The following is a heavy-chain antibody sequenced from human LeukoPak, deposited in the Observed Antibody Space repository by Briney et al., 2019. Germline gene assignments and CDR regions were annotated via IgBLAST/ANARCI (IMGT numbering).Heavy chain of an antibody. D-gene: IGHD3-22*01. J-gene: IGHJ5*02. CDR2: ISSSGSTI. Sequence: EGSLRLSCAASGFTFSSYSMNWVRQAPGKGLEWVSYISSSGSTIYYADSVKGRFTISRDNAKNSLYLQMNSLRAEDTAVYYCAREKYYYDSSGYYRWFDPWGQGTLVTVSS. V-gene: IGHV3-48*04. CDR1: GFTFSSYS. CDR3: AREKYYYDSSGYYRWFDP.